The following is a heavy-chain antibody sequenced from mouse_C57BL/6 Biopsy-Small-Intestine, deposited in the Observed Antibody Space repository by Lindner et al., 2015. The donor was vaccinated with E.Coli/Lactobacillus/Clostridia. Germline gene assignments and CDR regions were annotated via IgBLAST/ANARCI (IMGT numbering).Heavy chain of an antibody. Sequence: SVKVSCKASGYTFTSYGISWVRQAPGQGLEWMGWISADSGNTKYPQKFQGRVTVTADTSTRTAYMELRSLRSDDTAVYYCARGRHYDFWSGRDFWGQGTLVTVSS. V-gene: IGHV1-7*01. D-gene: IGHD2-4*01. CDR3: ARGRHYDFWSGRDF. CDR1: GYTFTSYG. J-gene: IGHJ4*01. CDR2: ISADSGNT.